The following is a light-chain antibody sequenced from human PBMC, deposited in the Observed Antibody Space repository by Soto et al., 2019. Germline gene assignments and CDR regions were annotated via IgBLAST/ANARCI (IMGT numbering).Light chain of an antibody. Sequence: DIQMTQSPSSLSASVGDRVTITCRASQSISSYLNWYQQKPGKAPKLLIYAASSLQSGVPSRFSGRGSGTDFTLAISSRQPEDFATYYCQQRYSTTPWTFGQGTKVEIK. CDR1: QSISSY. V-gene: IGKV1-39*01. CDR3: QQRYSTTPWT. CDR2: AAS. J-gene: IGKJ1*01.